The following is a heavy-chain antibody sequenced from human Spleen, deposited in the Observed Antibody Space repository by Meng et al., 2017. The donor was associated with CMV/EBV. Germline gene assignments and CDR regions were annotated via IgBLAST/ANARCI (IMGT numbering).Heavy chain of an antibody. CDR3: ASGRNYGSGSYFY. CDR2: IIPIFGTA. V-gene: IGHV1-69*05. D-gene: IGHD3-10*01. CDR1: GGTFSSYA. J-gene: IGHJ4*02. Sequence: CEASGGTFSSYAISWVRQAPGQGLEWMGGIIPIFGTANYAQEFQGRVTITTDESTSTAYMELSSLRSEDTAVYYCASGRNYGSGSYFYWGQGTLVTVSS.